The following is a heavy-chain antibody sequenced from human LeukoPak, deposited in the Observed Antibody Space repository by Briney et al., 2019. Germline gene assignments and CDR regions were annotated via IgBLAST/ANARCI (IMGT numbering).Heavy chain of an antibody. J-gene: IGHJ3*02. CDR1: GGSFSGYY. Sequence: SETLSLTCAVYGGSFSGYYWSWIRQPPGKGLEWIGEINHSGSTNYNPSLKSRVTISVDKSKNQFSLKLNSVTAADTAVYYCARVTGTTVVTSTYAFDIWGQGTMVTVSS. D-gene: IGHD4-23*01. CDR3: ARVTGTTVVTSTYAFDI. V-gene: IGHV4-34*01. CDR2: INHSGST.